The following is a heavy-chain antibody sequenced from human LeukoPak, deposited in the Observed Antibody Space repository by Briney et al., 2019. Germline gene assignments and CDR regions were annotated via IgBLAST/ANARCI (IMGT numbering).Heavy chain of an antibody. V-gene: IGHV3-33*01. Sequence: GGSLRLSCAASGFIFSNSGMHWVRQAPGKGLEWVTVIYTDGSTKYHADSVKGRFTISRDNSQNTLYLQMNSLRAEDTAVYYCARNSGGRRYYFTEWGQGTLVTVSS. CDR2: IYTDGSTK. D-gene: IGHD3-10*01. J-gene: IGHJ4*02. CDR1: GFIFSNSG. CDR3: ARNSGGRRYYFTE.